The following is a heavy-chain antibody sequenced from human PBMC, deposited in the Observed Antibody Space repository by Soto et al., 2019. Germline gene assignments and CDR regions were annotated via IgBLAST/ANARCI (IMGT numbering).Heavy chain of an antibody. V-gene: IGHV3-30-3*01. D-gene: IGHD3-16*01. J-gene: IGHJ4*02. Sequence: GGSLRLSCAASGFTFSSYAMHWVRQAPGKGLEWVAVISYDGSNKYYADSVKGRFTISRDNSKNTLYLQMNSLRAEDTAVYYCARGLGGFTVTTPDRIDYWGQGTLVTVSS. CDR1: GFTFSSYA. CDR2: ISYDGSNK. CDR3: ARGLGGFTVTTPDRIDY.